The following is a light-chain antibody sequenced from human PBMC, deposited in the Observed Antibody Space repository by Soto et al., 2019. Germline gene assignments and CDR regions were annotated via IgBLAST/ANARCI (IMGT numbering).Light chain of an antibody. CDR1: QNIRNS. V-gene: IGKV3-11*01. CDR3: QQRSNWPIT. J-gene: IGKJ5*01. CDR2: GAS. Sequence: EIVLTQFPATLSVSPGERGTLPCRASQNIRNSLAWYLQRPGQAPRLLIYGASTSASGIPARFSGSGAGTDFTLTISSLEPEDFAVYYCQQRSNWPITFGQGTRLEIK.